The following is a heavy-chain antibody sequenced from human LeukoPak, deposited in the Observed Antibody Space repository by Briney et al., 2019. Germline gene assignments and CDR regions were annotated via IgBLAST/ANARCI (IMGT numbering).Heavy chain of an antibody. CDR1: GGSISSYY. V-gene: IGHV4-59*01. CDR3: ARRGPYSSSWYIWFDP. J-gene: IGHJ5*02. CDR2: IYYSGST. Sequence: SETLSLTCTVSGGSISSYYWSWIRQPPGKGLEWIGYIYYSGSTNYNPSLKSRVTISVDTSKNQFSLKLSSVTAADTAVYYCARRGPYSSSWYIWFDPWGQGTLVTVSS. D-gene: IGHD6-13*01.